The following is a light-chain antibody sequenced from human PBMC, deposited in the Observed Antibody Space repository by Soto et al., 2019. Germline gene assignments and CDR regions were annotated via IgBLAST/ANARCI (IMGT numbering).Light chain of an antibody. CDR3: QQYSNWPPT. CDR2: GAS. V-gene: IGKV3D-15*01. J-gene: IGKJ5*01. CDR1: QSVSSN. Sequence: EIVMTQSPATLSVSPGERATLSCRASQSVSSNLAWYQQKPGQAPRLLIYGASTRATGISARFSGSRSGTEFTLTISSLQSEDFAVYYCQQYSNWPPTFGQGTRVEIK.